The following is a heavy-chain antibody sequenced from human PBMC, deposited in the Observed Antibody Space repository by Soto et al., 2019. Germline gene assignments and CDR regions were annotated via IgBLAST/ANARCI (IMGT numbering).Heavy chain of an antibody. CDR3: ARSWARRDGYNYRYFDY. V-gene: IGHV1-46*01. Sequence: QVQLVQSGAEVKKPGASVKVSCKASGYTFTTYYIHWVRQAPGQGLEWMGIINPSGGSTTYAQNFQGRVTMTRDTSTSTVYMELSSLRSEDTAVFYCARSWARRDGYNYRYFDYWGQGTLVTVSS. D-gene: IGHD5-12*01. CDR1: GYTFTTYY. CDR2: INPSGGST. J-gene: IGHJ4*02.